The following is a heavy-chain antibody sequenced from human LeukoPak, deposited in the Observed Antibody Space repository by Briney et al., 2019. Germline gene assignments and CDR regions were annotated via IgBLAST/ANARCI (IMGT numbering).Heavy chain of an antibody. CDR2: INPSSGTT. CDR1: GYTFTNYY. Sequence: ASVKVSCKASGYTFTNYYMVWVRQAPGQGLEWMGIINPSSGTTNYAQKFQGRVTMTRDMSTSTVYMELSSLRSEDTAVYYCARETYYDFWSGYYTRYYYYYMDVWGKGTTVTVSS. J-gene: IGHJ6*03. V-gene: IGHV1-46*01. D-gene: IGHD3-3*01. CDR3: ARETYYDFWSGYYTRYYYYYMDV.